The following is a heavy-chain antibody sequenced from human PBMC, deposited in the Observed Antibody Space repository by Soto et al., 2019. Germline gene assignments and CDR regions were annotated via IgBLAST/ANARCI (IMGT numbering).Heavy chain of an antibody. Sequence: ASVKVCCKASGYTFTSYAMHWVRQAPGQRLEWMGWINAGNGNTKYSQKFQGRVTITRDTSASTAYMELSSLRSEDTAVYYCAGVSVVAAPYRVNWFDPWGQGTLVTVS. D-gene: IGHD2-15*01. CDR3: AGVSVVAAPYRVNWFDP. CDR1: GYTFTSYA. CDR2: INAGNGNT. V-gene: IGHV1-3*01. J-gene: IGHJ5*02.